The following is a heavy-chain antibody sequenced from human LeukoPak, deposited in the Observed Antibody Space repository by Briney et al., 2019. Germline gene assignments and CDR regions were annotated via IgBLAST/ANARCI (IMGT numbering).Heavy chain of an antibody. CDR3: ARDSTATTTDY. V-gene: IGHV3-53*01. J-gene: IGHJ4*02. CDR2: VYSVDSQ. CDR1: GFTFSSNY. Sequence: QSGRSLRLSCPASGFTFSSNYMTWVSQAEGEGLEWDSFVYSVDSQYFHDCVKGQFTISRDSSKNTVYLQMNSLRAEDTAVYYCARDSTATTTDYWGQGALVTVSS. D-gene: IGHD6-25*01.